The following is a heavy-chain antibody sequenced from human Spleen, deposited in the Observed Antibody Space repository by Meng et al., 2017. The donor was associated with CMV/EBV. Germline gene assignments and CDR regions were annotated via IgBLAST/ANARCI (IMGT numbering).Heavy chain of an antibody. CDR2: IYSGGTT. Sequence: GESLKISCAASGLTVTSNCMSWVRQAPGKGLEWVSVIYSGGTTYYAESVKGRFTISRDNAKNTLYLEMNSLRGEDTAVYYCARGLDTNMGPKYHYYYGFDVWGPGTTVTVSS. CDR3: ARGLDTNMGPKYHYYYGFDV. J-gene: IGHJ6*02. V-gene: IGHV3-53*01. CDR1: GLTVTSNC. D-gene: IGHD5-18*01.